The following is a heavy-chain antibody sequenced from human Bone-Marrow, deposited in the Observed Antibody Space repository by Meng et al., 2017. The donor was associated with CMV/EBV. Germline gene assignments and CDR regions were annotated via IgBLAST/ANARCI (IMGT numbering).Heavy chain of an antibody. J-gene: IGHJ6*02. CDR2: VNSDATST. V-gene: IGHV3-74*01. D-gene: IGHD1-1*01. CDR3: ARGGVTTTGTTSYYYGMAV. Sequence: GESLKISCAASGFTFRTYWMHWVRQVPGKGLVWVSRVNSDATSTSYADSVKGRFTISRDNAKNTLFLQMTSLRVEDTAVYYCARGGVTTTGTTSYYYGMAVWGRGNTVNVSS. CDR1: GFTFRTYW.